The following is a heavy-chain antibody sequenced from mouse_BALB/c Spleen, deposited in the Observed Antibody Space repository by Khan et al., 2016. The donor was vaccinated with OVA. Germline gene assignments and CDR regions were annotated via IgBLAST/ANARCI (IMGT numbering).Heavy chain of an antibody. CDR3: ARDSNFDY. V-gene: IGHV5-17*02. Sequence: EVELVESGGGLVQPGGSRKLSCAASGFTFSRFGMHWVRQAPEKGLEWVAYISSGSSTIYYADTVKGRFTISRDNPKNTLFLQMTSLRSEDTAMYDWARDSNFDYWGQGTTLTVAS. CDR2: ISSGSSTI. CDR1: GFTFSRFG. J-gene: IGHJ2*01.